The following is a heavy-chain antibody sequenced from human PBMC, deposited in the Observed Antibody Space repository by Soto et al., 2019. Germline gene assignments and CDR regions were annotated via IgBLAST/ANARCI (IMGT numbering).Heavy chain of an antibody. CDR3: AKVGEARPLDY. Sequence: VQLVESGGGVVQPGRSLRLSCAASGFTFSSYGMHWVRQAPGKGLEWVALISYDGSNKYYVDSVKGRFTISRDNSKNTLYLQMNSLRAEDTAVYYCAKVGEARPLDYWGQGTLVTVSS. CDR2: ISYDGSNK. V-gene: IGHV3-30*18. J-gene: IGHJ4*02. D-gene: IGHD2-21*01. CDR1: GFTFSSYG.